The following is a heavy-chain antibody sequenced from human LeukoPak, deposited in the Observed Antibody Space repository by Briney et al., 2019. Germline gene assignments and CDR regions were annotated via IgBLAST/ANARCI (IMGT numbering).Heavy chain of an antibody. V-gene: IGHV3-9*01. J-gene: IGHJ5*02. CDR2: ISWNSGSI. D-gene: IGHD6-19*01. Sequence: PGGSLRLSCAASGFTFDDYAMHWVRQAPGKGLEWVSGISWNSGSIGYADSVKGRFTISRDNAKNSLYLQMNSLRAEDTALYYCAKGSRLAPYNWFDPWGQGTLVTVYS. CDR3: AKGSRLAPYNWFDP. CDR1: GFTFDDYA.